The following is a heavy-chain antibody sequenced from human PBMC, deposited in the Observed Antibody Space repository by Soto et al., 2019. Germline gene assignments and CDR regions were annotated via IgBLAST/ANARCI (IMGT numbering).Heavy chain of an antibody. CDR1: GYTFTGYY. D-gene: IGHD5-18*01. CDR3: ARGKGGYSYGYRNTGAFDI. Sequence: GASVKVSCKASGYTFTGYYMHWVRQAPGQGLEWMGWINPNSGGTNYAQKFQGWVTMTRDTSISTAYMELSRLRSDDTAVYYCARGKGGYSYGYRNTGAFDIWGQGTMVTVSS. V-gene: IGHV1-2*04. CDR2: INPNSGGT. J-gene: IGHJ3*02.